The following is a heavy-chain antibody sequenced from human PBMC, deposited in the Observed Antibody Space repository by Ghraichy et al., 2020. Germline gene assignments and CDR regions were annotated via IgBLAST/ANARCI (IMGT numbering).Heavy chain of an antibody. J-gene: IGHJ3*01. V-gene: IGHV4-4*07. Sequence: SETLSLTCTVSRGSISGYYWNWIRQPAGKGLEWIGCIYDTGTTIYNPSLESRVTMSIGASRNQFSLRLSSVTAADTAVYYCARFSAGLPNAFDLWGQGTGVTVSS. D-gene: IGHD6-19*01. CDR1: RGSISGYY. CDR2: IYDTGTT. CDR3: ARFSAGLPNAFDL.